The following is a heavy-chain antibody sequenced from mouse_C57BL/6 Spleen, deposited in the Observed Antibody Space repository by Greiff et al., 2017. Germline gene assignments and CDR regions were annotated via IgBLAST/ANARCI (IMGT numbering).Heavy chain of an antibody. CDR1: GYAFSSYW. D-gene: IGHD1-1*01. J-gene: IGHJ2*01. Sequence: QVQLQQSGAELVKPGASVKISCKASGYAFSSYWMNWVKQRPGKGLEWIGQIYPGDGDTNYNGKFKGKATLTADKSSSTAYMQLSSLTSEDSAVYFCARYYYGSSYDYFDYWGQGTTLTVSS. V-gene: IGHV1-80*01. CDR2: IYPGDGDT. CDR3: ARYYYGSSYDYFDY.